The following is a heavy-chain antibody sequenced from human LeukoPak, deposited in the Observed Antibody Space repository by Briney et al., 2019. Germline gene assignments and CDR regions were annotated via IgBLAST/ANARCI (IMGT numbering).Heavy chain of an antibody. CDR2: ISAYTGNT. V-gene: IGHV1-18*01. J-gene: IGHJ4*02. D-gene: IGHD2-2*01. CDR1: GYTFTTFG. Sequence: ASVKVSCKASGYTFTTFGISWVRQAPGQGLEWMGWISAYTGNTDYVRKFQGRVTITTDTSTTTAYMELRGLRSDDTAVYYCTRVSSTTCDCPDYFGSWGQGTLVTVSS. CDR3: TRVSSTTCDCPDYFGS.